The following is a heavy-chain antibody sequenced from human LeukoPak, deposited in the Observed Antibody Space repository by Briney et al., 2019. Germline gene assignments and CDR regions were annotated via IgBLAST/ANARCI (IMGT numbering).Heavy chain of an antibody. CDR2: IRYDGSNK. V-gene: IGHV3-30*02. CDR3: AKDPRPLGVANPRFDP. D-gene: IGHD3-3*01. CDR1: GFTFSSYG. J-gene: IGHJ5*02. Sequence: GGSLRLSCAASGFTFSSYGMHWVRQAPGKGLEWVAFIRYDGSNKYYADSVKGRFTISRDNSKNTLYLQMNSLRAEDTAVYYCAKDPRPLGVANPRFDPWGQGTLVTVSS.